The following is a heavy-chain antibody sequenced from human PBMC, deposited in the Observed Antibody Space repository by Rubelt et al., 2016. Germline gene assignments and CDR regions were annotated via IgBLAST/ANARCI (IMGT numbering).Heavy chain of an antibody. CDR3: ARDRGAARPIDY. V-gene: IGHV1-69*04. D-gene: IGHD6-6*01. CDR1: GYTFTSYG. Sequence: QVQLVQSGAEVKKPGASVKVSCKASGYTFTSYGISWVRQAPGQGLEWMGRIIPILGIANYAQKFQGRFMITADKSTSTAYMELSSLGSEDTAVYYCARDRGAARPIDYWGQGTLVTVSS. CDR2: IIPILGIA. J-gene: IGHJ4*02.